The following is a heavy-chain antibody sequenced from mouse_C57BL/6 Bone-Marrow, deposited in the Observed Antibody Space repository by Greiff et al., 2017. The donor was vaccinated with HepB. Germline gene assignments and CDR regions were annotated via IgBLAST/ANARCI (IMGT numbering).Heavy chain of an antibody. CDR1: GYAFSSSW. D-gene: IGHD4-1*01. J-gene: IGHJ2*01. CDR2: IYPGDGDT. CDR3: ASWDEFDY. Sequence: VKLQDSGPELVKPGASVKISCKASGYAFSSSWRNWVKQRPGKGLEWIGRIYPGDGDTNYNGKFKGKATLTADKSASTAYMQLSSLTSEDSAVYFCASWDEFDYWGQGTTLTVSP. V-gene: IGHV1-82*01.